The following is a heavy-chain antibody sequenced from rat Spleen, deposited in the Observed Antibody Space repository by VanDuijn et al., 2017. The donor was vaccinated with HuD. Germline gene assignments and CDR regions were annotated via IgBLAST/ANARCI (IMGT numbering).Heavy chain of an antibody. J-gene: IGHJ3*01. D-gene: IGHD1-11*01. CDR3: ARHTMAQIFFDYWGQGVMVTVSSAQTTAPSVYQAPYSESYYCTTENYWFAY. V-gene: IGHV5-25*01. CDR1: GFTFSNYD. CDR2: ISFDGSST. Sequence: EVQLVESGGGLVQPGRSMKLSCAVSGFTFSNYDMAWVRQAPTKGPEWVASISFDGSSTYYRDSVKGRFTISRDNAKSTLYLQMDRLRSEDTATYYCARHTMAQIFFDYWGQGVMVTVSSAQTTAPSVYQAPYSESYYCTTENYWFAYWGQGTLVTVSS.